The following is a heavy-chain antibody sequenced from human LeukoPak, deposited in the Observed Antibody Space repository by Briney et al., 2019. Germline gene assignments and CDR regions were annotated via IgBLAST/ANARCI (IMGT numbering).Heavy chain of an antibody. Sequence: SETLSLTCTVSGDSISTYYWSWIRQPPGKGLEWIGYIYYRVTSDYNPSLKSRVTMSVDMSTRQISLKLSSVTAADTAVYYCARDYNPHSSGYYGTPPLSWGQGTMVTVSS. V-gene: IGHV4-59*01. J-gene: IGHJ3*01. CDR2: IYYRVTS. CDR3: ARDYNPHSSGYYGTPPLS. CDR1: GDSISTYY. D-gene: IGHD6-19*01.